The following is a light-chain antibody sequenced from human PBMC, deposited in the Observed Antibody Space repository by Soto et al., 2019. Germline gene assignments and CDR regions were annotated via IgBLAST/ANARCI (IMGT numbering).Light chain of an antibody. CDR2: AAS. CDR3: QESYSTLSIT. V-gene: IGKV1-39*01. Sequence: DIPMTQSPSSLSASVGDRVTITCRASESISRHLNWYQQKPGNAPKLLIYAASSLQNGVPSRFSGSGSGTDFTPTISNLQPGDFATYYCQESYSTLSITFGQGTRLETK. J-gene: IGKJ5*01. CDR1: ESISRH.